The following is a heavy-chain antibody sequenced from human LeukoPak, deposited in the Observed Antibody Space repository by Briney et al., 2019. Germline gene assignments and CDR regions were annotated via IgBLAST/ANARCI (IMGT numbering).Heavy chain of an antibody. V-gene: IGHV3-23*01. Sequence: GGSLRLSCAASGFTFSSYAMSWVRQPPGEGLEWVSGISSSGGNTYYADSVKGRFTISRDNSKNTLYLQMNSLRAEDTAVYYCAFPLYYFDYWGQGTLVTVSS. CDR2: ISSSGGNT. CDR1: GFTFSSYA. J-gene: IGHJ4*02. CDR3: AFPLYYFDY.